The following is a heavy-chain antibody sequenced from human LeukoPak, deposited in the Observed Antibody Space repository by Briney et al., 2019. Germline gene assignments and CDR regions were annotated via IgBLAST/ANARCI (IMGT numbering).Heavy chain of an antibody. CDR3: ARDPLMGIAAAGGDY. V-gene: IGHV3-7*01. Sequence: GGSLRLSCAASGFTFSSYWMSWVRQAPGKGLEGVANIKQDGSEKYYVDSVKGRFTISRDNAKNSLYLQMNSLRAEDTAVYYCARDPLMGIAAAGGDYWGQGTLVTVSS. D-gene: IGHD6-13*01. J-gene: IGHJ4*02. CDR1: GFTFSSYW. CDR2: IKQDGSEK.